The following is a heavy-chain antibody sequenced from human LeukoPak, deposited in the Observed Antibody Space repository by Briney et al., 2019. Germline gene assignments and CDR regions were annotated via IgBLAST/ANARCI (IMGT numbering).Heavy chain of an antibody. CDR3: AKSYFDYSTYYSYYFNL. J-gene: IGHJ4*02. CDR2: VYTSGST. D-gene: IGHD4-11*01. CDR1: GGSISGGY. V-gene: IGHV4-4*09. Sequence: SETLSLTCTVSGGSISGGYWSWIRQPPGRGLEWIGYVYTSGSTNYNPSLKSRVTISVDTSKSQFALKLSSVTAADTTVYYCAKSYFDYSTYYSYYFNLWGQGALVTVSS.